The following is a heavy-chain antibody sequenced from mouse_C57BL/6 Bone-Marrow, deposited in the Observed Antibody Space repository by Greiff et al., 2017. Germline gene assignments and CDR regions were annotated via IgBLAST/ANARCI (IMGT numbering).Heavy chain of an antibody. J-gene: IGHJ4*01. CDR3: TRDYAMDY. CDR2: ISNGGGST. Sequence: DVQLQESGGGLVQPGGSLKLSCAASGFTFSDYYMYWVRQTPEKRLEWVAYISNGGGSTYYPETVKGRFTISRDNAKNTLYLQMSRLKSEDTAMYYCTRDYAMDYWGQGTSVTVSS. CDR1: GFTFSDYY. V-gene: IGHV5-12*01.